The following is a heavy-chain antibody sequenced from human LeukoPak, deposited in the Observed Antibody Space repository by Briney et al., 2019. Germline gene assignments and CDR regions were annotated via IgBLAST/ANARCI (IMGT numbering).Heavy chain of an antibody. J-gene: IGHJ5*02. CDR1: GFTFSNYW. Sequence: GGSLRLSCAASGFTFSNYWMHWVRQAPGKGLVWVSHIKNDGTTTSYADSVKGRFTISRDNAKKTLYLQMNSLRDEDTAVYYCARARYDYRLPVDPWGQGTLVTVSS. CDR2: IKNDGTTT. V-gene: IGHV3-74*01. CDR3: ARARYDYRLPVDP. D-gene: IGHD5-12*01.